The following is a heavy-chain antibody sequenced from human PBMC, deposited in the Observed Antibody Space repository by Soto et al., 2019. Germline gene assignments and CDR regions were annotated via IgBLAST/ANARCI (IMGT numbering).Heavy chain of an antibody. D-gene: IGHD3-3*01. CDR2: IDWDDDK. J-gene: IGHJ6*02. Sequence: SGPTLVNPTQTLTLTCTFSGFSLSTSGMCVSWIRQPPGKALEWLALIDWDDDKYYSTSLKTRLTISKDTSKNQVVLTMTNMDPVDTATYYCARNPVRFLEFEYYGMDVWGQGTTVTVSS. CDR1: GFSLSTSGMC. CDR3: ARNPVRFLEFEYYGMDV. V-gene: IGHV2-70*01.